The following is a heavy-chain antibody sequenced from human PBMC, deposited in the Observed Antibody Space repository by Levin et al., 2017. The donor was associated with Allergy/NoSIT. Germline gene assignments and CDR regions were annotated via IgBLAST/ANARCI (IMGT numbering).Heavy chain of an antibody. D-gene: IGHD3-10*01. CDR3: ARVRQVYYGSGSYSNTYYFDY. V-gene: IGHV1-69*13. Sequence: GASVKVSCKASGGTFSSYAISWVRQAPGQGLEWMGGIIPIFGTANYAQKFQGRVTITADESTSTAYMELSSLRSEDTAVYYCARVRQVYYGSGSYSNTYYFDYWGQGTLVTVSS. CDR1: GGTFSSYA. J-gene: IGHJ4*02. CDR2: IIPIFGTA.